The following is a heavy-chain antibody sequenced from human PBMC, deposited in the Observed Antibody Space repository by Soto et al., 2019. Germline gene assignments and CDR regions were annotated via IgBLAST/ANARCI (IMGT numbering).Heavy chain of an antibody. CDR1: GYTFTSYG. D-gene: IGHD5-18*01. J-gene: IGHJ4*02. V-gene: IGHV1-18*01. Sequence: ASVKVSCKASGYTFTSYGISWVRQAPGQGLEWMGWISAYNGNTNYAQKLQGRVTMTTDTSTNTAYMDLSSLRSEDTAVYYCARDVQLQSFDYWGQGTLVTVSS. CDR3: ARDVQLQSFDY. CDR2: ISAYNGNT.